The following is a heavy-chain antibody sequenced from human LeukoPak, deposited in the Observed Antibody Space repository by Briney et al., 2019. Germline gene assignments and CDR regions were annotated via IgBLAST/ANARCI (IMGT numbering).Heavy chain of an antibody. J-gene: IGHJ6*03. CDR3: ARGRKVQQLVRSYYHYYYMDV. D-gene: IGHD6-13*01. CDR1: GGSISSSSYY. CDR2: IYYSGST. V-gene: IGHV4-39*07. Sequence: SETLSLTCTVSGGSISSSSYYWGWIRQPPGKGLEWIGSIYYSGSTYYNPSLKSRVTISVDTSKNQFSLKLSSVTAADTAVYYCARGRKVQQLVRSYYHYYYMDVWGKGTTVTISS.